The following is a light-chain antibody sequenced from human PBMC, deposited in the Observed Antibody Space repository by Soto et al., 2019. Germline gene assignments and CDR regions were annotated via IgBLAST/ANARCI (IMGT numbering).Light chain of an antibody. J-gene: IGKJ1*01. CDR2: DAS. CDR3: QQHGSSGT. V-gene: IGKV3D-15*01. Sequence: EIVMTQSPATLSVCPWEIATLSCRASQSVNSNLAWYQQKPGQAPRLLIYDASTRATGIPARFSGSGSETDSTLTISRLEPEDFAVYYCQQHGSSGTFGQGTKVDIK. CDR1: QSVNSN.